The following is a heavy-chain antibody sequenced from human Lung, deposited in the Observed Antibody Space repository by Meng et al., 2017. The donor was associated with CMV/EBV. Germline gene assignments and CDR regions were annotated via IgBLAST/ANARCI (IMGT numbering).Heavy chain of an antibody. CDR3: ARTRIEVEPDGRKIKYYNYGMDV. Sequence: SVXVSXXASGYTFTTYDINWVRQATGQGFEWMGWMNPNSGNTGYAQKFQGRVTLTRVTSISTAYMELSSLTSDDTAVYYCARTRIEVEPDGRKIKYYNYGMDVWGQGXTVTVSS. CDR2: MNPNSGNT. D-gene: IGHD2-2*01. J-gene: IGHJ6*02. V-gene: IGHV1-8*01. CDR1: GYTFTTYD.